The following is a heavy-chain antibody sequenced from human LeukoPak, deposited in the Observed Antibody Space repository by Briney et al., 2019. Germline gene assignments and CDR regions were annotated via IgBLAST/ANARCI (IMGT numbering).Heavy chain of an antibody. V-gene: IGHV3-23*01. CDR3: AKVFERGSYGDYALDH. CDR2: ISGSGGST. J-gene: IGHJ4*02. Sequence: PGGSLRLSCAASGFTFSSYGMSWVRQAPGKGLEWVSGISGSGGSTYSADSVKGRFTISRDNSKNTLYLQMNSLRAEDTAVYYCAKVFERGSYGDYALDHWGQGTLVTVSS. CDR1: GFTFSSYG. D-gene: IGHD4-17*01.